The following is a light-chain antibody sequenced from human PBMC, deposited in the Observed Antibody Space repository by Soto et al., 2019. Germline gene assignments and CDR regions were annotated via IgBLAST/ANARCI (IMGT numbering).Light chain of an antibody. CDR3: CSYAGSASVV. V-gene: IGLV2-23*02. CDR2: EVT. J-gene: IGLJ2*01. CDR1: SSDVGNYNL. Sequence: QSALTQPASVSGSPGQSITISCTGTSSDVGNYNLVSWYQQHPGKAPKLIIYEVTKRPSGVSNRFSGSKSGDTASLTISGLQAEDEADYYCCSYAGSASVVFGGGTKLTVL.